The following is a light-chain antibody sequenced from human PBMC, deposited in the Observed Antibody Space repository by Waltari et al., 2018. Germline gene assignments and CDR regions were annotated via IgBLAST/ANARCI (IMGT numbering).Light chain of an antibody. CDR2: GAS. V-gene: IGKV3-20*01. CDR1: QSVSSSY. J-gene: IGKJ1*01. CDR3: QQYGSSPWT. Sequence: EIVLTPSPGTLSLSPGESATLPCRASQSVSSSYLAWYQQKPGQAPRVLIHGASNRATGIPDRFSGSGSGTDFTLTISRLEPEDFAVYYCQQYGSSPWTFGQGTKVEIK.